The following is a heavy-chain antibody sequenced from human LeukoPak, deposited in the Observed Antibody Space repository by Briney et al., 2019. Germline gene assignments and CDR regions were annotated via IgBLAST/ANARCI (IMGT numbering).Heavy chain of an antibody. Sequence: KPGGSLRLSCAAPGFTFSSYWMSGVRQAPGKGLEWVANIKQDGSEKYYVDSVKGRFTISRDNAKNSLYLQMNSLRAEDTAVYYCARASGSYYNGLYFDYWGQGTLVTVSS. CDR3: ARASGSYYNGLYFDY. D-gene: IGHD3-10*01. V-gene: IGHV3-7*03. CDR1: GFTFSSYW. CDR2: IKQDGSEK. J-gene: IGHJ4*02.